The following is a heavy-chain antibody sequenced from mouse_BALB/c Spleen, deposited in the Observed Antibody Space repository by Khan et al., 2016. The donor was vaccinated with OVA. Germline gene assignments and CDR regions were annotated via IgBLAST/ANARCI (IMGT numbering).Heavy chain of an antibody. V-gene: IGHV5-9-1*01. CDR2: LSSVATYS. D-gene: IGHD1-1*01. J-gene: IGHJ3*01. CDR3: ANGGYCWFAY. Sequence: EVELVEAGGGLVKPGGSLKLSCAASGFTFSSFAMSLVRQTPENRLEWVATLSSVATYSYYPDSVKGRFNIPRDNATKALDMQVNRLTSEDTAMYYCANGGYCWFAYWGQGTLVTVSA. CDR1: GFTFSSFA.